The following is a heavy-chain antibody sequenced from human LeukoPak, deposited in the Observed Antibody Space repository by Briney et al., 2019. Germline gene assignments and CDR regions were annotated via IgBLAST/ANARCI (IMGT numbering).Heavy chain of an antibody. V-gene: IGHV3-21*01. CDR1: GFTFSGYS. CDR3: ARDGPMVRGVIKCYYMDV. J-gene: IGHJ6*03. Sequence: GGSLRLSCAASGFTFSGYSMNWVRQAPGKGLEWVSSISSSSSYIYYADSVKGRFTISRDNAKNSLYLQMNSLRAEDTAVYYCARDGPMVRGVIKCYYMDVWGKGTTVTVSS. D-gene: IGHD3-10*01. CDR2: ISSSSSYI.